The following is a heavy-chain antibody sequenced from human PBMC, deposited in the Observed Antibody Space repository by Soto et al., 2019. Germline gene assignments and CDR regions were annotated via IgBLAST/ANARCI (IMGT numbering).Heavy chain of an antibody. D-gene: IGHD2-21*02. Sequence: EVQVVESGGNLVQPGGSLRLSCAASGFTFSDHWMTWVRQAPGKGLEWLANIKQDGGERHYVDSVKGRFTISRDNAKNSVYLQMDSLRAEDTAVYYCTRDVSPWNGGAWHEAFDIWGQGTMVTVSS. CDR1: GFTFSDHW. CDR2: IKQDGGER. CDR3: TRDVSPWNGGAWHEAFDI. J-gene: IGHJ3*02. V-gene: IGHV3-7*01.